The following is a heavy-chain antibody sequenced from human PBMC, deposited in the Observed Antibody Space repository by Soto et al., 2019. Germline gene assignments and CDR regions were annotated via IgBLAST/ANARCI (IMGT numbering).Heavy chain of an antibody. V-gene: IGHV4-31*03. Sequence: QVQLQESGPGLVKPSQTLSLTCTVSGGSISSGGYYWSWIRQHPGKGLEWIGYIYYSGSTYYNPSLKSRVTIAGDTSKDQVPLKPGSVTAADPGVYYWAGAPWGGDCYYGWYFDLWGRGTLVTVSS. CDR3: AGAPWGGDCYYGWYFDL. CDR2: IYYSGST. J-gene: IGHJ2*01. D-gene: IGHD2-21*02. CDR1: GGSISSGGYY.